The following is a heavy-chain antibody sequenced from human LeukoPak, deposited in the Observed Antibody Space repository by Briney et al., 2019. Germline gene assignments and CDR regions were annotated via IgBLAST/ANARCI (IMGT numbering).Heavy chain of an antibody. V-gene: IGHV3-7*01. CDR2: IRQDGSKI. CDR1: GFTFSTYW. D-gene: IGHD2-2*01. Sequence: GGSLRLSCAASGFTFSTYWMSWVRQAPGKGLEWVANIRQDGSKIYYVDSVKGRFTISRDNAKNSLYLQMNSLRAEDTAVYYCARDRGIVVVPAVAWAFDIWGQGTMVTVSS. CDR3: ARDRGIVVVPAVAWAFDI. J-gene: IGHJ3*02.